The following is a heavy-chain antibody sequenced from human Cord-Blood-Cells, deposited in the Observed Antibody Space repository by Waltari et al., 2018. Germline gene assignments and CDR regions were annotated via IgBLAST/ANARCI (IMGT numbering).Heavy chain of an antibody. CDR3: ARGSGSLHAFDI. V-gene: IGHV3-64*01. D-gene: IGHD3-10*01. Sequence: EVQLVESGGGLVQPGGSLRLSGAASGFTFISYALPLFRQAPGKGLEYVSAISSNGGSTYYANSVKGRFTISRDNSKNTLYLQMGSLRAEDMAVYYCARGSGSLHAFDIWGQGTMVTVSS. CDR1: GFTFISYA. J-gene: IGHJ3*02. CDR2: ISSNGGST.